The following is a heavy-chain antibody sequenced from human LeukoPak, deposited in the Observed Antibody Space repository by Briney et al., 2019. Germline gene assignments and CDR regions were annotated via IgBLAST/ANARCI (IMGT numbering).Heavy chain of an antibody. CDR2: IYYSGST. CDR3: ARDHSSGWYRGAFDI. V-gene: IGHV4-59*01. Sequence: SETLSLTCTGSGGSISSYYWSWIRQPPGKGLEWIGYIYYSGSTNYNPSLKSRVTISVDTSKNQFSLKLSSVTAADTAMYYCARDHSSGWYRGAFDIWGQGTRLTVSS. D-gene: IGHD6-19*01. J-gene: IGHJ3*02. CDR1: GGSISSYY.